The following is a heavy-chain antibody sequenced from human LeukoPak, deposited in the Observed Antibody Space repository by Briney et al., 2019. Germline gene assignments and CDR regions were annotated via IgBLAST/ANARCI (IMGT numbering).Heavy chain of an antibody. V-gene: IGHV4-4*07. CDR1: GGSISSYY. J-gene: IGHJ4*02. CDR3: ARSGYSSSSTPFDY. CDR2: IYTSGST. Sequence: SETLSLTCTASGGSISSYYWSWIRQPAGKGLEWIGRIYTSGSTNYNPSLKSRVTMSVDTSKNQFSLKLSSVTAADTAVYYCARSGYSSSSTPFDYWGQGTLVTVSS. D-gene: IGHD6-13*01.